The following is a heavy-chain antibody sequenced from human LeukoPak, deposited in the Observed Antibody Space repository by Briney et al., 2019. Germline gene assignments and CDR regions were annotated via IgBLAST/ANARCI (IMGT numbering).Heavy chain of an antibody. Sequence: PGGSLRLSCAASGFTFSSYGMHWVRQAPGKGLEWVAVISYDRSNKYYADSVKGRFTISRDNSKNTLYLQMNSLRAEDTAVYYCAKDGLATVNLYFQHWGQGTLVTVSS. V-gene: IGHV3-30*18. CDR3: AKDGLATVNLYFQH. CDR1: GFTFSSYG. J-gene: IGHJ1*01. CDR2: ISYDRSNK. D-gene: IGHD4-17*01.